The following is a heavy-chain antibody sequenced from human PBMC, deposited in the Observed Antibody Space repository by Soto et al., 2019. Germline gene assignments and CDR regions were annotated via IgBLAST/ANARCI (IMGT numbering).Heavy chain of an antibody. V-gene: IGHV3-74*01. CDR2: INNDGTNI. CDR1: GFIFSSSW. D-gene: IGHD3-3*01. J-gene: IGHJ4*02. CDR3: ARGEYTLLGVVTDY. Sequence: GGSLRLSCAVSGFIFSSSWMHWVHQVPGKGLVWVSHINNDGTNIDYADSVRGRFTISRDNAKNTLYLQMDSLRAEDTGVYYCARGEYTLLGVVTDYWGQGTLVTVSS.